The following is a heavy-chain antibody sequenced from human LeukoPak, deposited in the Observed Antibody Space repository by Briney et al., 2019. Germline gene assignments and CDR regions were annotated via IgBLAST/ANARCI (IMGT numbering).Heavy chain of an antibody. J-gene: IGHJ4*02. Sequence: QAGGSLRLSCAASGFTFSSSGMHWVRQAPGKGLEWVAVIWYDGSNRYYADPVKGRFTVSRDNSKNTLYLQMNSLRAEDTAVYYCARAKGVSTGYRPTDYWGQGTLVTVSS. D-gene: IGHD3-22*01. CDR2: IWYDGSNR. CDR1: GFTFSSSG. CDR3: ARAKGVSTGYRPTDY. V-gene: IGHV3-33*01.